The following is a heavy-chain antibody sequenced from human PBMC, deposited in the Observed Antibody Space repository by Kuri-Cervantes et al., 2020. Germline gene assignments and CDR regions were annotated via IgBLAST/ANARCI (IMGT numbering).Heavy chain of an antibody. CDR2: IYHSGST. CDR3: ASIIARATFDY. V-gene: IGHV4-4*02. J-gene: IGHJ4*02. D-gene: IGHD2/OR15-2a*01. CDR1: GGSISSSNW. Sequence: GSLRLSCAVSGGSISSSNWWSWVRQPPGKGLEWIGEIYHSGSTNYNPSLKSRVTISVDKSKNQFSLKLSSVTAADTAVYYCASIIARATFDYWGQGTLVTVSS.